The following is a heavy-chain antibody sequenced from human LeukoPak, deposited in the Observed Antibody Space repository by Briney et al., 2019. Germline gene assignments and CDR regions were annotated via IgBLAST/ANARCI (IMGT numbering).Heavy chain of an antibody. V-gene: IGHV4-34*01. CDR3: ARGSGRRITMVRGVPTLDY. CDR2: INYSGST. CDR1: GVSFRGYY. Sequence: PSETLSLTCAVYGVSFRGYYWSWIRQPPGKGLEWIGEINYSGSTNYNPSLKSRVTISVDTYKNQFSLKLSSVTAADTAVYYCARGSGRRITMVRGVPTLDYWGQGTLVTVSS. J-gene: IGHJ4*02. D-gene: IGHD3-10*01.